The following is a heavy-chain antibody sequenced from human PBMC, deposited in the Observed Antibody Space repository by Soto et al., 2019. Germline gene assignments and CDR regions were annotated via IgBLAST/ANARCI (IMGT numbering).Heavy chain of an antibody. D-gene: IGHD6-19*01. CDR3: AKDNGQWLVSN. CDR2: ISTYNGNT. CDR1: GYIFTSYG. Sequence: QVQLVQSGTEVKRPGASVRVSCQASGYIFTSYGIGWVRQAPGQGLEWMGRISTYNGNTNYAQKFQGRVTMTTDTATSTAYMEVRSLRSVDTAVYYCAKDNGQWLVSNWGQGTLVTVS. V-gene: IGHV1-18*01. J-gene: IGHJ4*02.